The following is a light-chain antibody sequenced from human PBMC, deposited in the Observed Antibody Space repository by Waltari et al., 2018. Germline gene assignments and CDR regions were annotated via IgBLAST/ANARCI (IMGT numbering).Light chain of an antibody. Sequence: EIVMTQSPATLSVSPGERATLSCRASQSVHSNLAWYQQNPGQAPSLLIHGASTRATGIPARFSGSGSGTEFTLTISSLQSEDFAVYSCQQYNDWPYSFGQGTKLEIK. J-gene: IGKJ2*03. V-gene: IGKV3-15*01. CDR3: QQYNDWPYS. CDR2: GAS. CDR1: QSVHSN.